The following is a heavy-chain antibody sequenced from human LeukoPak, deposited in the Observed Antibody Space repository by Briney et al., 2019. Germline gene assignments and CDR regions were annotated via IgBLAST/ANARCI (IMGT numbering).Heavy chain of an antibody. J-gene: IGHJ4*02. D-gene: IGHD1-26*01. CDR2: IYYSGTT. Sequence: SETLSLTCTVSGGSISSYYWTWIRQPPGKGLEWIGYIYYSGTTNYNPSLKSRVTISVDTSKNQFSLKLSSVTAADTAVYYCASGRPLGFDYWGQGALVTVSS. CDR3: ASGRPLGFDY. V-gene: IGHV4-59*01. CDR1: GGSISSYY.